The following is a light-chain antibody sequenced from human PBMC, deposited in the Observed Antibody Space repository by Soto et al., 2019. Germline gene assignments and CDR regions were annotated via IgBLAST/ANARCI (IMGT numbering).Light chain of an antibody. Sequence: DIQMTQSPSTLSASVGDRVTITCRASQSISSWLAWYQQKPGKAPKVLIYAASTLQPGVPSRFSGSGSGTDFTLTINSLQPDDIATYYCQNYDSAPITFGQGTRLEIK. V-gene: IGKV1-27*01. CDR3: QNYDSAPIT. J-gene: IGKJ5*01. CDR2: AAS. CDR1: QSISSW.